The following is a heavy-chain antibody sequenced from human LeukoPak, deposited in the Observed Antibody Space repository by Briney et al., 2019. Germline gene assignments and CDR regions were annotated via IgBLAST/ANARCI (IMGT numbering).Heavy chain of an antibody. J-gene: IGHJ4*02. CDR3: VKLRYSGYGPGDY. Sequence: GGSLRLSCAASGFTFSSYAMSWGRQAPEKGLECVSNISGSGASTYYADSVKGRFTISRDKSKNTVYLQMNSLRAEDTAIYYCVKLRYSGYGPGDYWGQGTLVTVSS. CDR2: ISGSGAST. D-gene: IGHD5-12*01. V-gene: IGHV3-23*01. CDR1: GFTFSSYA.